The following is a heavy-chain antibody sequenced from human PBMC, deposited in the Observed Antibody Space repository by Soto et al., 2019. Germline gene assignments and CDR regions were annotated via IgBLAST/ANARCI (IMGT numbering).Heavy chain of an antibody. J-gene: IGHJ6*02. CDR3: ARDPAYYDSSGYYEVYYYYGMDV. D-gene: IGHD3-22*01. CDR2: ISAYNGNT. CDR1: GYTFTSYG. Sequence: QVQLVQSGAEVKKPGASVKVSCKASGYTFTSYGISWVRQAPGQGLEWMGWISAYNGNTNYAQKLQGRVTMTTDTSTSTAYMELRSRRSDDTAVYYCARDPAYYDSSGYYEVYYYYGMDVWGQGTTVTVSS. V-gene: IGHV1-18*01.